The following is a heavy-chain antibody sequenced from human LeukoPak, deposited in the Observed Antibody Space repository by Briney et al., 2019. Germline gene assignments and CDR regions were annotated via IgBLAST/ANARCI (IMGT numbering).Heavy chain of an antibody. D-gene: IGHD3-22*01. Sequence: GGSLRLSCAASGFTFSSYSMNWVRQAPGKGLEWVSSISSSSSYIYYADAVRGRFTIPRDNSRNTLSLQMDSLRAEDTAVYYCAKDHESDGYPCLDHWGLGTLVTVSS. J-gene: IGHJ4*02. CDR1: GFTFSSYS. CDR3: AKDHESDGYPCLDH. V-gene: IGHV3-21*04. CDR2: ISSSSSYI.